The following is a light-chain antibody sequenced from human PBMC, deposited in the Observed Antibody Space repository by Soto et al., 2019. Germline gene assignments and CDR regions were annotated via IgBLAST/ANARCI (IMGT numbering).Light chain of an antibody. CDR2: EDS. J-gene: IGLJ1*01. CDR3: SSYTSSSTLEGV. V-gene: IGLV2-14*01. CDR1: SSDVGGYNY. Sequence: QSVLTQPASVSGSPGQSITISCTGTSSDVGGYNYVSWYQQHLGKAPKLMIYEDSNRPSGVSNRFSGSKSGNTASLTISGLQAEDEADYYCSSYTSSSTLEGVFGTGTKVTVL.